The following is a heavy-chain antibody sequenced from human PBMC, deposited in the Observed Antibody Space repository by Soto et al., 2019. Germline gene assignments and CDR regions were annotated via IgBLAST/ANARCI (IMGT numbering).Heavy chain of an antibody. D-gene: IGHD5-12*01. V-gene: IGHV4-59*01. J-gene: IGHJ4*02. Sequence: SETLSLTCTVSGGSISSYYWGWIRQPPGKGLEWIGYIYYSGRPTYNPSLKSRVTISVDTSKNQFSLKLRFVTAADTAVYYCARSYSGYDPFDSWGQGTLVTVSS. CDR2: IYYSGRP. CDR1: GGSISSYY. CDR3: ARSYSGYDPFDS.